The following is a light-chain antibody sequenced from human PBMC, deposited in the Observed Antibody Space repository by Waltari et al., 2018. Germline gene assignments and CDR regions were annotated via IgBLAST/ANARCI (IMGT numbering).Light chain of an antibody. V-gene: IGKV3-15*01. CDR2: DGS. CDR1: QSLGRN. J-gene: IGKJ2*01. Sequence: EIVMTQSPVALSASPGERATLSCRASQSLGRNLAWYQQKPGQAPSLLIYDGSTRATGVPARFSGSGSQTEFTLTISSLQSEDFAVYYCQQYGNWPLYTFGQGTKLEIK. CDR3: QQYGNWPLYT.